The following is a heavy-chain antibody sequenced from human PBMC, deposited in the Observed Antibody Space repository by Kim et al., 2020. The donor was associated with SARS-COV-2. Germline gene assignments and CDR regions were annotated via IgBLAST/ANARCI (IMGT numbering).Heavy chain of an antibody. D-gene: IGHD2-2*01. CDR3: TTVSMR. J-gene: IGHJ4*02. V-gene: IGHV3-15*01. CDR1: VIPFSNAW. CDR2: IKSKSDGGTA. Sequence: GGSLRLSCAVSVIPFSNAWFNWVRQAPGKGLEWVGRIKSKSDGGTADLAAPVKGRFAISRDDSKNTLYLLMNSLRTDDSAVYYCTTVSMRWGQGTLVTV.